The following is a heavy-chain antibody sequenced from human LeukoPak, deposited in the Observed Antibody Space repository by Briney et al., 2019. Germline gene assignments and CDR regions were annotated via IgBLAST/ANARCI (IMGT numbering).Heavy chain of an antibody. CDR2: IWYDGSNK. CDR1: GFTFSSYG. V-gene: IGHV3-33*01. CDR3: ARGSFAYYDFWSGYDGDY. J-gene: IGHJ4*02. Sequence: QPGRSLRLSCAASGFTFSSYGMHWVRQAPGKGLEWVAVIWYDGSNKYYADSVKGRFTISRDNSKNTLYLQMNSLRAEDTAVYYCARGSFAYYDFWSGYDGDYWGQGTLVTVSS. D-gene: IGHD3-3*01.